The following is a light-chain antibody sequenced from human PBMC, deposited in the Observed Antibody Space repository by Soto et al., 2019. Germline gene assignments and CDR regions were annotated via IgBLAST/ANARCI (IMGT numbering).Light chain of an antibody. V-gene: IGKV1-13*02. Sequence: AIQLTQSPSSLSASVGDRVTITCRASQGISSALAWYQQKPGKAPKLLTYGASSLESGVPSRFSGSGSGTDFTLTISSLQPEDFATYYCQQFNSYPITFGQGTRLEIK. CDR2: GAS. CDR1: QGISSA. CDR3: QQFNSYPIT. J-gene: IGKJ5*01.